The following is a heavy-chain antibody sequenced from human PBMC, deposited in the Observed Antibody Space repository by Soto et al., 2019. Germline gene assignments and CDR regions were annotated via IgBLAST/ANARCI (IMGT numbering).Heavy chain of an antibody. CDR2: IRSKINNYAT. J-gene: IGHJ1*01. Sequence: EVQLVESGGGLVQPGGSLKLSCAASGFTFSGSAMHWVRQASGQGLEWVGRIRSKINNYATAYAASVKGRFTISRDDSKNTAYLQMNSLKTEDTAVYYCTSRQWPDDSVDGDFQHWGQGTMVTVSS. CDR1: GFTFSGSA. V-gene: IGHV3-73*02. CDR3: TSRQWPDDSVDGDFQH. D-gene: IGHD6-19*01.